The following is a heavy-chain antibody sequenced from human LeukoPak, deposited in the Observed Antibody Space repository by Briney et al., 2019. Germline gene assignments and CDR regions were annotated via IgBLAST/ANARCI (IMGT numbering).Heavy chain of an antibody. CDR1: GFTFSSYS. D-gene: IGHD6-19*01. J-gene: IGHJ5*02. Sequence: PGGSLRLSCAASGFTFSSYSMNWARQAPGKGLEWVSSISSSSSYIYYADSVKGRFTLSRDNAKNSLYLQMNSLRAEDTAVYYCARDPGIAVADWFDPWGQGTLVTVSS. CDR2: ISSSSSYI. V-gene: IGHV3-21*01. CDR3: ARDPGIAVADWFDP.